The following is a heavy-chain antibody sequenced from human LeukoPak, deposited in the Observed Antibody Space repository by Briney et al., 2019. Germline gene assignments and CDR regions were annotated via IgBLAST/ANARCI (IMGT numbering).Heavy chain of an antibody. D-gene: IGHD3-22*01. J-gene: IGHJ4*02. V-gene: IGHV1-69*13. Sequence: SVKVSCKASGGTFSSYAISWVRQAPGQGLEWMGGIIRIFGTANNAQNSQGTVTITADETTSTAYMELSSLRSEHTALYYCARDGPYNYYDSSGYYSPLDYRGQGPLVTVSS. CDR1: GGTFSSYA. CDR3: ARDGPYNYYDSSGYYSPLDY. CDR2: IIRIFGTA.